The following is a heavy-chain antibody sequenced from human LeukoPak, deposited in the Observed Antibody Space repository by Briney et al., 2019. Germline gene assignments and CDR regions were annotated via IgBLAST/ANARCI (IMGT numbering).Heavy chain of an antibody. CDR1: GGTFSSYA. Sequence: GASVKVSCKASGGTFSSYAISWVRQAPGQGLEWMGGIIPIFGTANYAQKFQGRVTITADKSTSTAYMELSSLRAEDTAVYYCVKDLGIAAAGGHWGQGTLVTVSS. CDR3: VKDLGIAAAGGH. J-gene: IGHJ4*02. D-gene: IGHD6-13*01. V-gene: IGHV1-69*06. CDR2: IIPIFGTA.